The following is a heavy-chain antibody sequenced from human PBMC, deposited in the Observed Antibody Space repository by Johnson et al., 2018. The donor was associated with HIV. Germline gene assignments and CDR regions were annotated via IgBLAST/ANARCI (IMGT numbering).Heavy chain of an antibody. CDR3: ARDGESQQLPLGDAFDV. CDR2: IYSGGST. Sequence: VQLVESGGGVVQPGGSLRLSCGASGFSVSNTYMNWVRQAPGKGLGWVSVIYSGGSTYYADSVRGRFTISRDNSKNTLYLQMSSLRAEDTAMYYCARDGESQQLPLGDAFDVWGQGTMVTVSS. J-gene: IGHJ3*01. D-gene: IGHD6-13*01. V-gene: IGHV3-66*01. CDR1: GFSVSNTY.